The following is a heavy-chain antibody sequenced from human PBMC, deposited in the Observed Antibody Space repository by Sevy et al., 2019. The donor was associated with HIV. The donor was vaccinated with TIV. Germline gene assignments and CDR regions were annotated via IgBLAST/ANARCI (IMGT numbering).Heavy chain of an antibody. Sequence: ASVKVTGKASGGTFSSYAISWVRQAPGQGLEWMGGIIPIFGTANYAQKFQGRVTITADKSTSTAYMELSSLRSEDTAVYYCARGSRYDFWSGSARNWFDPWGQGTLVTVSS. CDR2: IIPIFGTA. CDR3: ARGSRYDFWSGSARNWFDP. J-gene: IGHJ5*02. D-gene: IGHD3-3*01. CDR1: GGTFSSYA. V-gene: IGHV1-69*06.